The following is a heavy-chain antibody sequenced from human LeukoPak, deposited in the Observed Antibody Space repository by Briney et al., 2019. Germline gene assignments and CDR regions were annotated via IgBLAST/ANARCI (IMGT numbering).Heavy chain of an antibody. V-gene: IGHV4-39*01. CDR2: IDCGGST. Sequence: SETLSLTCTVSGGSISSSSYYWGWIRQPPGKGLEWIGSIDCGGSTHYNPSLKSRVTISVDTSKNQFSLKLSSVTAADTAVYYCATYYYGSGRHTPFDYWGQGTLVTVSS. CDR1: GGSISSSSYY. J-gene: IGHJ4*02. CDR3: ATYYYGSGRHTPFDY. D-gene: IGHD3-10*01.